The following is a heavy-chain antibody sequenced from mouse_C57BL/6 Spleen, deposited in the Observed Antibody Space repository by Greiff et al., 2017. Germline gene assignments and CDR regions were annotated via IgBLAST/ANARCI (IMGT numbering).Heavy chain of an antibody. Sequence: QVQLQQSGTELVKPGASVKLSCKASGYTFTSYWMHWVKQRPGQGLEWIGNINPSNGGTNYNEKFKSKATLTVDKSSSTAYMQLSSLTSEDSAVYCCAREFGYDEGAMDYWGQGTSVTVSS. CDR2: INPSNGGT. V-gene: IGHV1-53*01. CDR1: GYTFTSYW. D-gene: IGHD2-2*01. CDR3: AREFGYDEGAMDY. J-gene: IGHJ4*01.